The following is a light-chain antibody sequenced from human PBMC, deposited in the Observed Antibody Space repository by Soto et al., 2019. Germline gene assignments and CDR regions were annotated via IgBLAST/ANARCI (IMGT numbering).Light chain of an antibody. CDR2: LGS. CDR3: MQALQAPLT. Sequence: DVVMTQSPLSLPVTPGEPASISCRSSQSLLHSDGYNYLDWFPRRPGQSPQVLIYLGSNRAPGVPDRFSGSGSGTDFTLKISRVEAEDVGVYYCMQALQAPLTFGGGTKVDIK. CDR1: QSLLHSDGYNY. V-gene: IGKV2-28*01. J-gene: IGKJ4*01.